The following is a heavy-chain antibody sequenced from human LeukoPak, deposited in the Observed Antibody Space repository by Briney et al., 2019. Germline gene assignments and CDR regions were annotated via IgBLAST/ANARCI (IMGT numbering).Heavy chain of an antibody. J-gene: IGHJ4*02. D-gene: IGHD6-13*01. V-gene: IGHV3-30*04. CDR2: ISYDANNK. CDR1: GFTFSSYA. CDR3: AKKIAAADHY. Sequence: GGSLRLSCAASGFTFSSYAMHWVRQAPGKGLEWVAVISYDANNKFYADSVKGRFTISRDNSKNTLYLQMNSLRAEDTAAYYCAKKIAAADHYWGQGTLVTVSS.